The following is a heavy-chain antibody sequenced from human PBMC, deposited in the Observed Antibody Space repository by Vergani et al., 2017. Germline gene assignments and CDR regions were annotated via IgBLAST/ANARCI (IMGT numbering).Heavy chain of an antibody. CDR1: GFTFSSYA. CDR3: AKSRNRLTVTTPMDV. D-gene: IGHD4-17*01. V-gene: IGHV3-23*01. CDR2: ISGSGGST. J-gene: IGHJ6*03. Sequence: EVQLLESGGGLVQPGGSLRLSCAASGFTFSSYAMSWVRQAPGKGLEGVSAISGSGGSTYYADSVKGRFTISRDNSKNTLYLQMNSLRAEDTAVYYCAKSRNRLTVTTPMDVWGKGTTVTVSS.